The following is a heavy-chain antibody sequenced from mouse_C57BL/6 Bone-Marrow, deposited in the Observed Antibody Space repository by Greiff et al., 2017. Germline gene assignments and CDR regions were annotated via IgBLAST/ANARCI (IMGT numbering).Heavy chain of an antibody. CDR1: GYTFTSYW. D-gene: IGHD1-1*01. J-gene: IGHJ1*03. CDR2: IHPNSGST. Sequence: QVQLQQPGAELVKPGASVKLSCKASGYTFTSYWMHWVKQRPGQGLEWIGMIHPNSGSTNYNEKFKSKATLTVDKSSSTAYMQLSSLTSEDSAVYYCARCDYYGSSYPHRYCDVWGTGTTVTVSS. V-gene: IGHV1-64*01. CDR3: ARCDYYGSSYPHRYCDV.